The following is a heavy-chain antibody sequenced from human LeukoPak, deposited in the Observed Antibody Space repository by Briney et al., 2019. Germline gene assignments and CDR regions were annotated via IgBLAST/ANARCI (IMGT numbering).Heavy chain of an antibody. Sequence: SETLSLTCTVSGGSISGFYWSWIRQPPGKGLERIGYIYSSGSTNYNPSLKSRVTMSVDTSKNQFSLKLSSVTAADTAVYYCARLGAGADDSERSPYRWFDAWGQGTLVTVSS. CDR2: IYSSGST. D-gene: IGHD3-16*01. CDR1: GGSISGFY. CDR3: ARLGAGADDSERSPYRWFDA. J-gene: IGHJ5*02. V-gene: IGHV4-4*09.